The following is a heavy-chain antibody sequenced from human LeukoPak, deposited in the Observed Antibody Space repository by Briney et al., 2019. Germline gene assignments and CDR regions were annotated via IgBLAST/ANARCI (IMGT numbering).Heavy chain of an antibody. J-gene: IGHJ4*02. CDR2: ISHDGSNE. V-gene: IGHV3-30*03. Sequence: QPARSLRLSCAASGFTFSKYGMHWVRQAPGKGLEWVAVISHDGSNEYYADSVKGRFTISRETSSNTLYLTMNSRRAEDTALYYCARKLLAGGLIYYWGQGTLVTVSS. CDR3: ARKLLAGGLIYY. CDR1: GFTFSKYG. D-gene: IGHD3-16*01.